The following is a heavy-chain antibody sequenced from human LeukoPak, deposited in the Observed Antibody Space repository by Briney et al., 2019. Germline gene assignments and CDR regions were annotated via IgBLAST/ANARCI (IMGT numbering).Heavy chain of an antibody. J-gene: IGHJ4*02. V-gene: IGHV4-4*09. CDR3: ARQVGATDFDY. D-gene: IGHD1-26*01. Sequence: SETLSLTCTVSGGSISSYYWSWIRQPPGKGLEWIGYIYTSGSTNYNPSLKSRVTILVDTSKNQFSLKLSSVTAADTAVYYCARQVGATDFDYWGQGTLVTVSS. CDR1: GGSISSYY. CDR2: IYTSGST.